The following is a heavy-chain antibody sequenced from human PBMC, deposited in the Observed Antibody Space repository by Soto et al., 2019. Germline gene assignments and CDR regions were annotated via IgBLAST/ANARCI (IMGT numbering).Heavy chain of an antibody. CDR2: VIPIFGTP. J-gene: IGHJ6*02. D-gene: IGHD2-15*01. CDR1: GGTFSTYA. Sequence: QVQLVQSGAEVKKPGSSVKVSCKAPGGTFSTYAISWVRQAPGQGLEWMGGVIPIFGTPKYAQKFQSRVTITADESTSTGYMELRSLRSEDTAVYYCARSQGGSSSLDIYYYYYYGMDVWGQGTTVTVSS. CDR3: ARSQGGSSSLDIYYYYYYGMDV. V-gene: IGHV1-69*01.